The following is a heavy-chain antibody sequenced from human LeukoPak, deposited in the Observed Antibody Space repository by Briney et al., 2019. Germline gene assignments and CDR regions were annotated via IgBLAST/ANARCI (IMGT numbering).Heavy chain of an antibody. CDR1: GSSFTSYW. J-gene: IGHJ4*02. CDR3: ARRDSSGYYFRFDY. CDR2: IYPGDSGS. D-gene: IGHD3-22*01. Sequence: GASLKISCKGSGSSFTSYWIGWVRQMPGKGLEWMGIIYPGDSGSRYSPSFQGQVTISADKSISTAYLQWSSLKASDSAMYYCARRDSSGYYFRFDYWGRGTLVTVSS. V-gene: IGHV5-51*01.